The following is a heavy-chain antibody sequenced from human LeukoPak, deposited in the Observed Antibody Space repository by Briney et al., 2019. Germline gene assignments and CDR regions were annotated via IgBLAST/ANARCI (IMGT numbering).Heavy chain of an antibody. J-gene: IGHJ4*02. CDR1: GGSISSYY. V-gene: IGHV4-59*01. CDR2: IYYSGST. D-gene: IGHD1-20*01. CDR3: ARERNGITGSYDY. Sequence: PSETLSLTCTVSGGSISSYYWSWIRQPPGKGLEWIGYIYYSGSTNYNPSLKSRVTISVDTSKNQFSLKLSSVTAADTAVYYCARERNGITGSYDYWGQGTLVTVSS.